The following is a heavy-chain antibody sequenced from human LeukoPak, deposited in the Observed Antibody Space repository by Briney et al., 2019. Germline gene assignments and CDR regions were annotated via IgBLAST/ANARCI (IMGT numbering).Heavy chain of an antibody. J-gene: IGHJ5*02. V-gene: IGHV4-59*13. D-gene: IGHD6-19*01. CDR2: IYYAGST. Sequence: SETLSLTCTVSGGSISSYYWSWIRQPPGKGLDWIGYIYYAGSTNYNPSLKSRVTLSVDTSKNQFSLKLSSVTAADTAVYYCARLGYSSGWYPWDQGTLVTVSS. CDR1: GGSISSYY. CDR3: ARLGYSSGWYP.